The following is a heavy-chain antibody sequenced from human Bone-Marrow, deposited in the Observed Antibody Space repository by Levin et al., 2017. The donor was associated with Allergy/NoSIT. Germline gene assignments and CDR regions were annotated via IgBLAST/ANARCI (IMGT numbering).Heavy chain of an antibody. D-gene: IGHD1-26*01. CDR3: VRGSIYYSGYLDY. J-gene: IGHJ4*02. Sequence: ASGPTLVKPTQTLTLTCTFSGFSLTTGGMSVSWIRQPPGKALEWLALIDWDEDKFYRTSLKTRLTISKVTSKNQVVLRMTNTDPADTATYYCVRGSIYYSGYLDYWGQGTLVTVSS. CDR2: IDWDEDK. CDR1: GFSLTTGGMS. V-gene: IGHV2-70*01.